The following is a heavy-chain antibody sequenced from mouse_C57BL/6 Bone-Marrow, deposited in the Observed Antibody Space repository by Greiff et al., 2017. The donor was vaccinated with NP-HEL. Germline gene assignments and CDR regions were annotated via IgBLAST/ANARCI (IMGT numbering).Heavy chain of an antibody. CDR2: IWGVGST. Sequence: VMLVESGPGLVAPSQSLSITCTVSGFSLTSYGVDWVRQSPGKGLEWLGVIWGVGSTNYNSALKSRLSISKDNSKSQVFLKMNSLQTDDTAMYYCASDAGTGGAMDYWGQGTSVTVSS. V-gene: IGHV2-6*01. J-gene: IGHJ4*01. CDR1: GFSLTSYG. D-gene: IGHD3-3*01. CDR3: ASDAGTGGAMDY.